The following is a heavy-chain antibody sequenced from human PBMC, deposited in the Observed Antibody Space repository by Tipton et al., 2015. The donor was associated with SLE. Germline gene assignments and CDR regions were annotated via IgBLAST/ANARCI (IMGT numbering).Heavy chain of an antibody. J-gene: IGHJ4*02. CDR2: IRYDEINK. CDR1: GFTFSSYG. CDR3: ATPMRGYGGNYFDY. V-gene: IGHV3-30*02. Sequence: GSLRLSCAASGFTFSSYGMHWVRQAPGKGLEWVAFIRYDEINKYYADSVKGRFTISRDNSKNTLYLQMNSLRAEDTAVYYCATPMRGYGGNYFDYWGQGTLVTVSS. D-gene: IGHD5-12*01.